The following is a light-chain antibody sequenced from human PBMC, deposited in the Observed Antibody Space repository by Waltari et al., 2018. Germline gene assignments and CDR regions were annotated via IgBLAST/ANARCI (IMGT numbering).Light chain of an antibody. J-gene: IGKJ2*01. CDR3: QQYGGSSYT. CDR1: QSVSSNY. Sequence: ELVLTHSPGTLPLSPGASATLSCRASQSVSSNYLAWYQQKPGQAPKILIFGASSRGIGVPDRFSGSGSGTDFTLTISRLEPEDFAVYYCQQYGGSSYTFGQGTKLEIK. CDR2: GAS. V-gene: IGKV3-20*01.